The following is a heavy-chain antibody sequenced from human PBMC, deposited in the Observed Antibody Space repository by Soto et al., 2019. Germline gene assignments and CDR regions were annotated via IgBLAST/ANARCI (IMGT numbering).Heavy chain of an antibody. CDR3: AGGGSIVVATRRLMDV. CDR1: GGSFSGYY. J-gene: IGHJ6*03. V-gene: IGHV4-34*01. D-gene: IGHD3-22*01. Sequence: SSETLSLTCAVYGGSFSGYYWSWIRQPPGKGLEWIGEINHSGSTNYNPSLKSRVTISVDTPMNQFSLQLSSVTVADTAVYYCAGGGSIVVATRRLMDVWGKGTTVTVSS. CDR2: INHSGST.